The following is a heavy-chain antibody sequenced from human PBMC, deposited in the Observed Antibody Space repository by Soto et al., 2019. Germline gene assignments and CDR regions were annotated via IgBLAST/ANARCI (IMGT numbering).Heavy chain of an antibody. CDR1: GFSFGVYW. CDR3: ATSLSPVAGRPLHN. Sequence: GGSLRLSCGASGFSFGVYWMSWVRQAPGKGLEWLATIKWDASEKKYVDSVKGRFTTSRDNAKNSLYLQMDSLRAEDTAMYYCATSLSPVAGRPLHNWGQGTLVTVSS. CDR2: IKWDASEK. V-gene: IGHV3-7*03. D-gene: IGHD6-19*01. J-gene: IGHJ4*02.